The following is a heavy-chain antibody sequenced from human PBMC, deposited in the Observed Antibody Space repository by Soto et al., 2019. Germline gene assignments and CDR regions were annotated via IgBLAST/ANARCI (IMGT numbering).Heavy chain of an antibody. CDR2: ISGSGGST. J-gene: IGHJ6*02. CDR1: GFTFSSYA. Sequence: GGSLRPSCAASGFTFSSYAMGWVRQAPGKGLEWVSAISGSGGSTYYADSVKGRFTISRDNSKNTLYLQMNSLRAEDTAVYYCAKVLSRSYYYYYGMDVWGQGTTVTVSS. D-gene: IGHD6-13*01. V-gene: IGHV3-23*01. CDR3: AKVLSRSYYYYYGMDV.